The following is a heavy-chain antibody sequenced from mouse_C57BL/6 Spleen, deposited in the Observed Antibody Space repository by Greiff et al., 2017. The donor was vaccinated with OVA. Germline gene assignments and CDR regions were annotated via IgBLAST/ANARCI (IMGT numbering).Heavy chain of an antibody. J-gene: IGHJ1*03. V-gene: IGHV1-26*01. CDR3: ERSPVRNGSSPHGAFDV. D-gene: IGHD1-1*01. CDR1: GYTFTDYY. Sequence: VQLQQSGPELVKPGASVKISCKASGYTFTDYYMNWVKQSHGTSLEWIGDINPNNGGTSYNQKFKGKATLTVDKPSSTAYMELSSLTSEYSAVYDCERSPVRNGSSPHGAFDVWGTGTTVTVSS. CDR2: INPNNGGT.